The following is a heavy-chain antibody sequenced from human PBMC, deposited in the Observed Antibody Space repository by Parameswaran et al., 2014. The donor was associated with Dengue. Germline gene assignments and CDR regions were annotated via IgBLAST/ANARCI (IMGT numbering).Heavy chain of an antibody. CDR3: ARRYSSNWYFDY. V-gene: IGHV4-39*01. CDR2: IYYSGST. Sequence: PGKGLEWIGSIYYSGSTYYNPSLKSRVTISVDTSKNQFSLKLTSVAAADTAVYYCARRYSSNWYFDYWGRGTLVTVSS. D-gene: IGHD6-13*01. J-gene: IGHJ4*02.